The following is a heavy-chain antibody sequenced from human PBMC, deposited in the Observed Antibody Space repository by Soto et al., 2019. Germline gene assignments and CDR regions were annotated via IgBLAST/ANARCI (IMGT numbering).Heavy chain of an antibody. CDR2: INPYSGVA. D-gene: IGHD3-10*01. CDR1: GYRFTDYY. CDR3: AKDLRGELLPTCFDS. J-gene: IGHJ5*01. Sequence: AASVKVSCKASGYRFTDYYMHWVRQAPGQGLEWMGWINPYSGVANYSRNFQGRVTMTSDTPITTAYMELSSLRAEDTALYYCAKDLRGELLPTCFDSWGPGTLVTVSS. V-gene: IGHV1-2*02.